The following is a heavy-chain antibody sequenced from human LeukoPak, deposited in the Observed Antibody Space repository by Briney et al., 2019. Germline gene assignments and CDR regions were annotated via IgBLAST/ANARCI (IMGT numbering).Heavy chain of an antibody. CDR2: INPNSGGT. CDR3: ARDLVGATGVDY. CDR1: GYTFTGYY. D-gene: IGHD1-26*01. Sequence: ASVKVSCKASGYTFTGYYMHWVRQAPGQGLEWVGWINPNSGGTNYAQKFQGRVTMTRDTSISTAYMELSRLRSDDTAVYYCARDLVGATGVDYWGQGTLVTVSS. V-gene: IGHV1-2*02. J-gene: IGHJ4*02.